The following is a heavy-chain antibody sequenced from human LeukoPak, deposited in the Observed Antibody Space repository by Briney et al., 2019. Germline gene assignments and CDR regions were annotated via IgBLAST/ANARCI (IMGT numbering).Heavy chain of an antibody. D-gene: IGHD2-2*01. Sequence: PGGTLRLSCAASGFTFSSYTMNWVRQAPGKGLEWVSYITSSSSTIYYADSVKGRFTISRDNPKNSLYLQMNSLRAEDTAVYYCARGPAHPGDYWGQGTLLSLFS. J-gene: IGHJ4*02. CDR3: ARGPAHPGDY. CDR1: GFTFSSYT. V-gene: IGHV3-48*04. CDR2: ITSSSSTI.